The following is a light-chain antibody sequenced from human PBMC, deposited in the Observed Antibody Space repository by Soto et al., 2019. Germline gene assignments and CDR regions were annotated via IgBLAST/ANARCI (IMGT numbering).Light chain of an antibody. CDR2: SNN. V-gene: IGLV1-44*01. CDR1: SSNIGSNT. CDR3: TAWDDSLNILL. Sequence: QPVLTQPPSASGTPGQRVTISCSGSSSNIGSNTVNWYQQLPGTAPKLLMYSNNQRPSGVPDRFSGSKSGTSASLAISGLQSDDESDYYCTAWDDSLNILLFGGGTKVTVL. J-gene: IGLJ2*01.